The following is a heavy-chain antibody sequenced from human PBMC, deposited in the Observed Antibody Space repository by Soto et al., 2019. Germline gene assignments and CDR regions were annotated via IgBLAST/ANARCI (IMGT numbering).Heavy chain of an antibody. CDR3: AKDHSSGWYGLHYYYGMDV. CDR1: GFTFNNAW. J-gene: IGHJ6*02. V-gene: IGHV3-73*01. Sequence: GGSLRLSCAASGFTFNNAWMNWVRQASGKGLEWLGRIGSKGETYATTYAASVKGRFTISRDDSKKTAYLQMNNLESEDTAVYYCAKDHSSGWYGLHYYYGMDVWGQGTTVTVSS. D-gene: IGHD6-19*01. CDR2: IGSKGETYAT.